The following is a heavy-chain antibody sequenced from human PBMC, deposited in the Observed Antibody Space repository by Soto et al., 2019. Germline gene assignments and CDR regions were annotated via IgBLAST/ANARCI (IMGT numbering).Heavy chain of an antibody. Sequence: PGQSLRNCCKGVGDSCLSYCVVWILKMTGKGLEWMGIIYAGDSDTRYSPSFQGQVTISADKSITTAYLQWSSLKASDTAMYYCARLGSRSSSVARDADYWGQGTLVTVSS. CDR3: ARLGSRSSSVARDADY. V-gene: IGHV5-51*01. CDR2: IYAGDSDT. J-gene: IGHJ4*02. D-gene: IGHD2-15*01. CDR1: GDSCLSYC.